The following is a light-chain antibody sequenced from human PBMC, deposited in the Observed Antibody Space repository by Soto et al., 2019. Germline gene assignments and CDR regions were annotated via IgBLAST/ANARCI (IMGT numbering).Light chain of an antibody. V-gene: IGKV1-39*01. CDR1: QSISSY. J-gene: IGKJ2*01. CDR3: PVYTSYSKA. Sequence: QLTESPSSLSASLSDRVTITCRASQSISSYLNWYQQKPGKAPKLLIYAASSLQSGVPSRFSGSGSGTDFTLTISSLQPEDFAPYYCPVYTSYSKAFGHG. CDR2: AAS.